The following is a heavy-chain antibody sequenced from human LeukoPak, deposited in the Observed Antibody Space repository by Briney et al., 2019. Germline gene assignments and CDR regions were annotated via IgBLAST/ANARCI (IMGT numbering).Heavy chain of an antibody. V-gene: IGHV3-21*01. CDR2: ISSSSYI. CDR1: GFTFSSYS. CDR3: ARVGSSWYPIPY. Sequence: GGSLRLSCAASGFTFSSYSMNWVRQAPGKGLEWVSSISSSSYIHYADSVKGRFTISRDNAKNSLYLQMNSLRAEDTAVYYCARVGSSWYPIPYWGQGTLVTVSS. J-gene: IGHJ4*02. D-gene: IGHD6-13*01.